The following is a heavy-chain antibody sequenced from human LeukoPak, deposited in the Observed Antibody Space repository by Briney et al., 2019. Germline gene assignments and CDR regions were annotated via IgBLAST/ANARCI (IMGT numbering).Heavy chain of an antibody. CDR1: GFTFSSYA. Sequence: GGSLRLSCAASGFTFSSYAVIWVRQAPGKGLEWVSAIGGSGTSTFYADSVKGRFTISRDNSKNTLYLQMNSLRAEDTAVYYCAKTSQGHPPYYCSMDVWGQGTTVTVSS. J-gene: IGHJ6*02. CDR2: IGGSGTST. CDR3: AKTSQGHPPYYCSMDV. V-gene: IGHV3-23*01.